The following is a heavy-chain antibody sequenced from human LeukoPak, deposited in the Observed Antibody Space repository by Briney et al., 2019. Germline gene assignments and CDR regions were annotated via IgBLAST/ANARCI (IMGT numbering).Heavy chain of an antibody. CDR3: ARFPSAGYGYFED. D-gene: IGHD4-17*01. Sequence: ASETLSLTCTVSGDSIRSFFWSWVRQPPGKGLEWIGFFYYTGSTNYNPSLKSRVSISVDTSTNQLSLNLTSVTAADTAVYYCARFPSAGYGYFEDWGQGALVTVSS. CDR1: GDSIRSFF. CDR2: FYYTGST. V-gene: IGHV4-59*01. J-gene: IGHJ4*02.